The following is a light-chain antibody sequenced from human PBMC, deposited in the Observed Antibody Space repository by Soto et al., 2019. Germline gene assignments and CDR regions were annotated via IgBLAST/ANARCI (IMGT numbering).Light chain of an antibody. J-gene: IGLJ2*01. CDR3: CSYAGSTTFVA. Sequence: QSALTQPASVSASPGQSITISCTGTSSDVGSYSLVSWYQQHSGKAPKLMIYEANKRPLGISDRFSGSKSCNTASLTISGLQAEDEADYYCCSYAGSTTFVAFGGGTKLTVL. V-gene: IGLV2-23*02. CDR1: SSDVGSYSL. CDR2: EAN.